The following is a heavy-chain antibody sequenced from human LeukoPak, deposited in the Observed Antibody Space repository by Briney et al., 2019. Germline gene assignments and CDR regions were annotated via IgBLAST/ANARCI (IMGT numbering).Heavy chain of an antibody. V-gene: IGHV4-61*08. CDR1: GGSISSGGYY. CDR3: ARGSGYYDSSGYQGDFYFDY. J-gene: IGHJ4*02. Sequence: SETLSLTCTVSGGSISSGGYYWSWIRQHPGKGLEWIGYIYYSGSTNYNPSLKSRVTISVDTSKNQFSLKLSSVTAADTAVYYCARGSGYYDSSGYQGDFYFDYWGQGTLVTVSS. D-gene: IGHD3-22*01. CDR2: IYYSGST.